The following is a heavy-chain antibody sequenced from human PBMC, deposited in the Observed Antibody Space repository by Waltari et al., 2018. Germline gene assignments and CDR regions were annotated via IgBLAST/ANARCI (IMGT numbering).Heavy chain of an antibody. CDR1: GGTFSSYA. D-gene: IGHD6-19*01. J-gene: IGHJ4*02. CDR3: ARDLAVAGTPSGFDY. CDR2: IIPTFGTA. Sequence: QVQLVQSGAEVKKPGSSVKVSCKASGGTFSSYAISWVRQAPGQGLEWMGGIIPTFGTANDAQKFQGRVTITADESTSTAYMELSSLRSEDTAVYYCARDLAVAGTPSGFDYWGQGTLVTLSS. V-gene: IGHV1-69*01.